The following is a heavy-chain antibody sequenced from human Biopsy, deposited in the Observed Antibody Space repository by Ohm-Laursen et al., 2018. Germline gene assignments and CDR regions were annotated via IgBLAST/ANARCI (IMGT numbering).Heavy chain of an antibody. CDR3: ARSLLMASLNWFDP. D-gene: IGHD5-24*01. CDR1: AGSVSSSSYY. Sequence: SETLSLTCAVSAGSVSSSSYYWSWIRQPPGQGLEWIGYIHNTGSTNYNPSLKSRVSISVDTSKNQFSLELSSVTAADTAVYFCARSLLMASLNWFDPWGQGTLVTVPS. CDR2: IHNTGST. V-gene: IGHV4-61*01. J-gene: IGHJ5*02.